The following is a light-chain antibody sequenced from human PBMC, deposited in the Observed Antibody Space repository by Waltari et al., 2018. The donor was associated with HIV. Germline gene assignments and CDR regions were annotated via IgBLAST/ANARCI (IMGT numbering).Light chain of an antibody. V-gene: IGKV3-20*01. J-gene: IGKJ4*01. Sequence: IVLTQSPGTLSLSPGARATLSCRASQSVDRSYLAWYQQKPGQAPRLLIYGASSRATGIPDRFTGSGSGTDFTLSISRLDPEDFALYYCQQYNSSPFTFGGGTRVEIK. CDR1: QSVDRSY. CDR3: QQYNSSPFT. CDR2: GAS.